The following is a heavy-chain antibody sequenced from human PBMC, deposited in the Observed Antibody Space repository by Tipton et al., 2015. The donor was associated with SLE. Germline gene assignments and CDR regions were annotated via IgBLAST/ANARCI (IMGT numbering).Heavy chain of an antibody. V-gene: IGHV3-23*01. Sequence: GSLRLSCAASGFTFSSHAMSWVRQAPGKGLEWVSDISGSGDSTYNADSVKGRFTISRDNSNNTLYLQMNSLRVEDTAVYYCARLPASLPYNNGWADNWGQGTLVTVSS. J-gene: IGHJ4*02. D-gene: IGHD6-19*01. CDR3: ARLPASLPYNNGWADN. CDR1: GFTFSSHA. CDR2: ISGSGDST.